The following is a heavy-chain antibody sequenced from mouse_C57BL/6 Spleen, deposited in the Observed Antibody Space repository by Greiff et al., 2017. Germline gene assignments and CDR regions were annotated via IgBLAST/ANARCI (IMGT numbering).Heavy chain of an antibody. V-gene: IGHV1-50*01. D-gene: IGHD1-1*01. CDR2: IDPSDSYT. CDR3: ARSDTTVVAGNYFDY. J-gene: IGHJ2*01. Sequence: VQLQQPGAELVKPGASVKLSCKASGYTFTSYWMQWVKQRPGQGLEWIGEIDPSDSYTNYNQKFKGKATLTVDTSSSTAYMQLSSLTSEDSAVYYCARSDTTVVAGNYFDYWGQGTTLTVSS. CDR1: GYTFTSYW.